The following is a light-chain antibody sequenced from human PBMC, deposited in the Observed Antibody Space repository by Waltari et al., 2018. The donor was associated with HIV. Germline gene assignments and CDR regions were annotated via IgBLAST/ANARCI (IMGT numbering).Light chain of an antibody. V-gene: IGKV2-28*01. CDR2: LGS. CDR1: QSLLHSNGYNY. J-gene: IGKJ2*01. CDR3: MQALQTPPAYT. Sequence: DIVMTQSPLSLPVTPGEPASISCRSSQSLLHSNGYNYLDWYLQKPGQSPQLLIYLGSNRASGVPDRFSGSGSGTDCTLKISRVEAEDVGVYYCMQALQTPPAYTFGQGTKLEIK.